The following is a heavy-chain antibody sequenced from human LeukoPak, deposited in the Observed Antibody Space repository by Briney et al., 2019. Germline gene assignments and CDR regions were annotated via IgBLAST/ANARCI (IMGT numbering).Heavy chain of an antibody. CDR1: GYTFTSYA. Sequence: ASVKVSCKASGYTFTSYAMNWVRQAPGQGLEWMGWINTNTGNPTYAQGFTGRFVFSLDTSVSTAYLQISSLKAEDTAVYYCAREFRDIAVVPAESQEYYLDYWGQGTLVTVSS. J-gene: IGHJ4*02. V-gene: IGHV7-4-1*02. D-gene: IGHD2-2*01. CDR2: INTNTGNP. CDR3: AREFRDIAVVPAESQEYYLDY.